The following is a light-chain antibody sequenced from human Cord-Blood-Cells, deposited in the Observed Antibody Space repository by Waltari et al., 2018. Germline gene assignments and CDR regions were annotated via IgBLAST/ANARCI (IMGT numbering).Light chain of an antibody. CDR3: SSYTSSNTLV. CDR1: SSDVGGYNY. V-gene: IGLV2-14*01. CDR2: DGS. J-gene: IGLJ3*02. Sequence: QSALTQPASVSGSPGQSITISCTGTSSDVGGYNYVSWYQQHPGKAPKLMIYDGSNRPSGVSNRFSGSKSGNTASLTISGLQAEDEADYYCSSYTSSNTLVFGGGTKLTVL.